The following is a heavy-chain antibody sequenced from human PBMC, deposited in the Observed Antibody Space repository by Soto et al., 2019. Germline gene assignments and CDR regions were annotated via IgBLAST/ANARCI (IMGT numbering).Heavy chain of an antibody. V-gene: IGHV3-30-3*01. CDR2: ISYDGSNK. J-gene: IGHJ4*02. CDR1: GFTFSSYA. Sequence: PGGSLRLSCAASGFTFSSYAMHWVRQAPGKGLEWVAVISYDGSNKYYADSVKGRFTISRDNSKNTLYLQMNSLRAEDTAVYYCAKAGDYYGSGSYYPPGHYFDYWGQGTLVTVSS. CDR3: AKAGDYYGSGSYYPPGHYFDY. D-gene: IGHD3-10*01.